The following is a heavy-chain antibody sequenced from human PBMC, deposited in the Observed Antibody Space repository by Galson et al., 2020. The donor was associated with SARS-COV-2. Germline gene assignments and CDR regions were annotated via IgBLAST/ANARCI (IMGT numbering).Heavy chain of an antibody. CDR3: ARILGELSPESYYYYDGMDV. V-gene: IGHV4-59*08. CDR1: GGSISSYY. Sequence: ASETLSLTCTVSGGSISSYYWSWIRQPPGKGLEWIGYIYYSGSTNYNPSLKSRVTISVDTSKNQFSLKLSSVTAADTAVYYCARILGELSPESYYYYDGMDVWGQGTTVTVSS. J-gene: IGHJ6*02. CDR2: IYYSGST. D-gene: IGHD3-16*02.